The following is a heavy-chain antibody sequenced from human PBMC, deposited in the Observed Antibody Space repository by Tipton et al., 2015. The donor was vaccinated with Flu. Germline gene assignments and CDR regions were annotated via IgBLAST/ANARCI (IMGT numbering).Heavy chain of an antibody. J-gene: IGHJ4*02. CDR2: FSASGGSR. CDR3: AKVIPEKVAGLDY. Sequence: GSLRLSCAASGFTFSRYAMSWVRQAPGKGLEWVSAFSASGGSRYSADSVKGRFTIFRDNLKNTLYLQMNSLRVEDTAIYYCAKVIPEKVAGLDYWGQGTLVTVSS. CDR1: GFTFSRYA. V-gene: IGHV3-23*01. D-gene: IGHD6-19*01.